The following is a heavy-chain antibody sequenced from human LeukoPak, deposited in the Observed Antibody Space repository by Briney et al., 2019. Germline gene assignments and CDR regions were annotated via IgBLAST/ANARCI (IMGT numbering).Heavy chain of an antibody. J-gene: IGHJ4*02. CDR1: GGSFSGYY. V-gene: IGHV4-34*01. CDR2: INHSGST. Sequence: PSETLSLTCAVYGGSFSGYYWSWIRQPPGKGREWIGEINHSGSTNYNPSLKSRVTISVDTSKNQFSLKLSSVTAADTAVYYCARGYYYDSSGYDYWGQGTLVTVSS. D-gene: IGHD3-22*01. CDR3: ARGYYYDSSGYDY.